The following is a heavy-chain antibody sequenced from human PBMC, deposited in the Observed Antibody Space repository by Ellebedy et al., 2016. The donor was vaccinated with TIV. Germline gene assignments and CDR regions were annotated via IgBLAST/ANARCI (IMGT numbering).Heavy chain of an antibody. J-gene: IGHJ4*02. Sequence: SETLSLXXAVYGGSFSGYYWSWIRQPPGKGLEWIGEINHSGSSNYSPSLKSRVTISVDTSKNQFSLKLSSVTAADTAVFYCARKGGYSGSYLDSWGQGTLVTVSS. CDR2: INHSGSS. D-gene: IGHD1-26*01. CDR3: ARKGGYSGSYLDS. V-gene: IGHV4-34*01. CDR1: GGSFSGYY.